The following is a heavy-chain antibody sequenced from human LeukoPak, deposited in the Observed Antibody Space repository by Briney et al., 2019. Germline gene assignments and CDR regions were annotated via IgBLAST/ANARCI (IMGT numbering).Heavy chain of an antibody. Sequence: SETLSLTCTVSGGSISSYYWSWIRQPPGKGLEWIGYIYYSGSTNYNPSLKSRVTISVDTSKNQFSLKLSSVTAADTAVYYCARDLAPAAGYYYYGMDVWGQGTTVTVSS. J-gene: IGHJ6*02. V-gene: IGHV4-59*01. CDR3: ARDLAPAAGYYYYGMDV. CDR1: GGSISSYY. D-gene: IGHD2-2*01. CDR2: IYYSGST.